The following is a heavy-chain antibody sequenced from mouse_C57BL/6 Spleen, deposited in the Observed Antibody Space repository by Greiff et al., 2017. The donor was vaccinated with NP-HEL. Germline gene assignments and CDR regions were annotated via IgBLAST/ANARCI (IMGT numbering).Heavy chain of an antibody. V-gene: IGHV1-64*01. J-gene: IGHJ2*01. CDR3: ARSYGPHYFDY. Sequence: QVQLQQPGAELVKPGASVKLSCKASGYTFTSYWMHWVKQRPGQGLEWIGMIHPNSGSTNYNEKFKSKDTLTVDKSSSPAYMQLSSLTAEDSAVYYCARSYGPHYFDYWGKGTTLTVSS. CDR1: GYTFTSYW. D-gene: IGHD1-1*02. CDR2: IHPNSGST.